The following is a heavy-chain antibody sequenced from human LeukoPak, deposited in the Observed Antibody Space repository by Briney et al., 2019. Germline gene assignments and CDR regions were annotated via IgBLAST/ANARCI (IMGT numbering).Heavy chain of an antibody. CDR1: GFTFSSYA. Sequence: PGGSLRLSCAASGFTFSSYAMSWVRQAPGKGLEWVSAISGSGGSTYYADSVKGRFTISRDNSKNTVYLQMNSLRGEDTAVYYCARTQTGTYSFFDFWGQGSLVTVPS. D-gene: IGHD1-26*01. CDR2: ISGSGGST. CDR3: ARTQTGTYSFFDF. V-gene: IGHV3-23*01. J-gene: IGHJ4*02.